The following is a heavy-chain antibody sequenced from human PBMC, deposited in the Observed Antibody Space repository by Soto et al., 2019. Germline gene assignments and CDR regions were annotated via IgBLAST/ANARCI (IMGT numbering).Heavy chain of an antibody. J-gene: IGHJ4*02. CDR1: GFTFSSYA. Sequence: EVQLLESGGGFVPPGGSLRLSCAVSGFTFSSYAMSWVSQAPGKGLEWISYISGRGGRKYYADSVKGLFTSSRDNSKNTVYLQMDSLRVEDTAVYYCAKANSFSCSGTSWEDFNFDYWGQGTLVPVSS. CDR3: AKANSFSCSGTSWEDFNFDY. D-gene: IGHD1-26*01. V-gene: IGHV3-23*01. CDR2: ISGRGGRK.